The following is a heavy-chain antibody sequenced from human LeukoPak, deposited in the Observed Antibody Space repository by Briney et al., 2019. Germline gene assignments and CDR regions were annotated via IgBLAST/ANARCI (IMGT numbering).Heavy chain of an antibody. CDR2: INPNSGGT. Sequence: ASVKVSCKASGYTFSGYYIHWVRQAPGQGLEWMGWINPNSGGTNYAQKFQGRVTMTRDTSISTAYMELSRLRPDDTAVYYCGRHKYDSSGHNWFDPWGQGTLVTVSS. CDR3: GRHKYDSSGHNWFDP. J-gene: IGHJ5*02. D-gene: IGHD3-22*01. V-gene: IGHV1-2*02. CDR1: GYTFSGYY.